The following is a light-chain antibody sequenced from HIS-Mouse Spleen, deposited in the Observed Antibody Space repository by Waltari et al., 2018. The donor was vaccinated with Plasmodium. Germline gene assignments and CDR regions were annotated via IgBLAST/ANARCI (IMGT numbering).Light chain of an antibody. J-gene: IGLJ3*02. Sequence: SYELTQPPSVSVSPGQTARITCSGDALPKKYAYWYQQNSGQAPVLVIYEDSKRPSGIPERFSGSSSGTMATFTISGAQVEDEADYYCYSTDSSGNHRVFGGGTKLTVL. CDR2: EDS. CDR3: YSTDSSGNHRV. CDR1: ALPKKY. V-gene: IGLV3-10*01.